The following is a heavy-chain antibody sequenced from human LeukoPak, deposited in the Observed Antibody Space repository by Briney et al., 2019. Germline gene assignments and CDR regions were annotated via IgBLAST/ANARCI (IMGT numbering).Heavy chain of an antibody. J-gene: IGHJ4*01. CDR1: GFTFSSYS. D-gene: IGHD2-15*01. CDR2: ISSSSSYI. CDR3: ARGAKVVAAPFDY. V-gene: IGHV3-21*01. Sequence: PGGSLTLTCAASGFTFSSYSINWVRQAPGKGLEWVSSISSSSSYIYYADSVKGRFTISRDNAKNSLYLQMNSLRAEDTAVYYCARGAKVVAAPFDYWGHRNLVTVSS.